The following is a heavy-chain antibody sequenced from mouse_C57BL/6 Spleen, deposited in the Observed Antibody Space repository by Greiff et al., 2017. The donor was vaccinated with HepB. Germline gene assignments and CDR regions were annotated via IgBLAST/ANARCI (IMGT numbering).Heavy chain of an antibody. V-gene: IGHV1-55*01. Sequence: QVQLQQPGAELVKPGASVKMSCKASGYTFTSYWITWVKQRPGQGLEWIGDIYPGSGSTNYNEKFKSKATLTVDTSSSTAYMQLSSLTSEDSAVYYCARDDGYYAWFAYWGQGTLVTVSA. CDR3: ARDDGYYAWFAY. CDR2: IYPGSGST. CDR1: GYTFTSYW. D-gene: IGHD2-3*01. J-gene: IGHJ3*01.